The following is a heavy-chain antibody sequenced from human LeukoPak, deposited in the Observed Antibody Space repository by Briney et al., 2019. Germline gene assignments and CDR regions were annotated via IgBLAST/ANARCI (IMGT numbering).Heavy chain of an antibody. CDR1: GGSISSYY. CDR2: IYYSGST. J-gene: IGHJ4*02. D-gene: IGHD6-19*01. V-gene: IGHV4-59*12. CDR3: ARAGGSGLIDY. Sequence: SETLSLTCTVSGGSISSYYWSWLRQPPGKGLEWIGYIYYSGSTNYNPSLKSRVTISVDKSKNQFSLKLSSVTAADTAVYYCARAGGSGLIDYWGQGTLVTVSS.